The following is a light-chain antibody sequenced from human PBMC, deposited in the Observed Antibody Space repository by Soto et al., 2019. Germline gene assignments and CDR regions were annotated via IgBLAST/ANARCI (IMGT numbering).Light chain of an antibody. Sequence: QCVLTQPPSVCGAPGQRVTISCTRSTSNIGAGYEVHWYQQVPGTAPKLLVSGHNNRPAEVPDRFFGSKSGTSASLTITGLLAEDEADYYCQSFDSSLGGSGVFGGGTKLTV. V-gene: IGLV1-40*01. J-gene: IGLJ3*02. CDR3: QSFDSSLGGSGV. CDR2: GHN. CDR1: TSNIGAGYE.